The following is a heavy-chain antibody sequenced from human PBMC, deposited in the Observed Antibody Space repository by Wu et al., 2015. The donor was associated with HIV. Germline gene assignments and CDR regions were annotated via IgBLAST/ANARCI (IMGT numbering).Heavy chain of an antibody. J-gene: IGHJ2*01. Sequence: QVQLVQSGAEVKKPGASVKVSCKASGYTFTGYYMHWVRQAPGQGLEWMGWINPNSGGTNYAQKFQGRVTMTRDTSISTAYMELSRLRSDDTAVYYCARDPKYSSGDWYFDLWGRGTLVTVSS. CDR3: ARDPKYSSGDWYFDL. CDR2: INPNSGGT. D-gene: IGHD6-19*01. V-gene: IGHV1-2*02. CDR1: GYTFTGYY.